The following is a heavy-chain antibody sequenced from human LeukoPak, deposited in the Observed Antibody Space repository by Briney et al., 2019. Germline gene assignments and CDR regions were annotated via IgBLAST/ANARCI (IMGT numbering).Heavy chain of an antibody. CDR2: SSSSSSYT. J-gene: IGHJ4*02. CDR1: GFTFSDYY. CDR3: ARSVYYDSSGSDY. V-gene: IGHV3-11*03. D-gene: IGHD3-22*01. Sequence: PGGSLRLSCAASGFTFSDYYMSWIRQAPGKGLEWVSYSSSSSSYTNYADSVKGRFTISRDNAKNSLYLQMNSLRAEDTAVYYCARSVYYDSSGSDYWGQGTLVTVSS.